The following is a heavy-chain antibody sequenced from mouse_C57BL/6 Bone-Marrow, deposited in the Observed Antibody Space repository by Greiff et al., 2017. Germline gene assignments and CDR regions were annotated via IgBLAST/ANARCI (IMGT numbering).Heavy chain of an antibody. CDR2: IDPSDSYT. Sequence: VQLQQPGAELVMPGASVKLSCKASGYTFTSYWMHWVKQRPGQGLEWIGEIDPSDSYTNYNQKFKGKSTLTVDKSSSTAYMQLSSLTSEDSAVYYCARDDDYGNYYAMDYWGQGTSVTVSS. D-gene: IGHD2-4*01. CDR1: GYTFTSYW. V-gene: IGHV1-69*01. CDR3: ARDDDYGNYYAMDY. J-gene: IGHJ4*01.